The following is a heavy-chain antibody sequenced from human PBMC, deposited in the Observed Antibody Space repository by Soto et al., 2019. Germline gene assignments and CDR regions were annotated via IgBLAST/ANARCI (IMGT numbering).Heavy chain of an antibody. D-gene: IGHD3-22*01. CDR1: GGSISSSSYY. CDR2: IYYSGST. CDR3: ARHAEDYYDSSGYSDY. Sequence: PSETLSLTCTVSGGSISSSSYYWGWIRQPPGKGLEWIGSIYYSGSTYYNPSLKSRVTISVDTSKNQFSLKLSSVTAADTAVYYCARHAEDYYDSSGYSDYWGQGTLVTVSS. V-gene: IGHV4-39*01. J-gene: IGHJ4*02.